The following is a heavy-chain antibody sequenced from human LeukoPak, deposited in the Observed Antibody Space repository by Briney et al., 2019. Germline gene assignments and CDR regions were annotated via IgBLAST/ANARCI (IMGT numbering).Heavy chain of an antibody. CDR3: ARVGALTGVYDYYYGMDV. J-gene: IGHJ6*02. V-gene: IGHV3-33*01. D-gene: IGHD7-27*01. CDR2: IWYDGSNK. Sequence: PGRSLRLSCAASGFTFSSYGMHWVRQAPGKGLEWVAVIWYDGSNKYYADSVKGRFTTSRDNSKNTLYLQMNSLRAEDTAVYYCARVGALTGVYDYYYGMDVWGQGTTVTVSS. CDR1: GFTFSSYG.